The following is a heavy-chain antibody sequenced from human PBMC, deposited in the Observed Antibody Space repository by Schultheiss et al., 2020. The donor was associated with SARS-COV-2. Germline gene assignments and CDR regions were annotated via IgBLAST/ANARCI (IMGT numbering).Heavy chain of an antibody. CDR2: IYYSGST. Sequence: SETLSLTCTVSGGSISSYYWSWIRQPPGKGLEWIGYIYYSGSTNYNPSLKSRVTISVDKSKNQFSLKLSSVTAADTAVYYCARETTVTYWYFDLWGRGTLVTVSS. D-gene: IGHD4-17*01. CDR3: ARETTVTYWYFDL. V-gene: IGHV4-59*12. CDR1: GGSISSYY. J-gene: IGHJ2*01.